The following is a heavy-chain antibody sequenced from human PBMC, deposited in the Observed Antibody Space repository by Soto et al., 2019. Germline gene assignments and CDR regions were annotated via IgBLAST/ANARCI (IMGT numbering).Heavy chain of an antibody. D-gene: IGHD2-2*01. CDR2: ISGYNGNT. V-gene: IGHV1-18*01. CDR3: ARDESTVVGPELDY. Sequence: ASVKVSCKASGYTFTNYGINWVRQAPGQGLEWVAWISGYNGNTNYAQKVQGRVTMTTDTSTSTAYMELRSLRSDDTAVYYCARDESTVVGPELDYWGQGTLVTVSP. J-gene: IGHJ4*02. CDR1: GYTFTNYG.